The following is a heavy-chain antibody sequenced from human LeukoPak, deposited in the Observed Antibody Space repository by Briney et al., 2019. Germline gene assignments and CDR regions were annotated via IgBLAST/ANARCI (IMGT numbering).Heavy chain of an antibody. Sequence: ASVKVSCKASGYTFTGYYMHWVRQAPGQGLEWMGWINPNSGGTNYAQKFQGRVTMTRDTSISTAYMELSRLRSDDTAVYYCARDYGVIVATIISDYWGQGTLVTVSS. CDR3: ARDYGVIVATIISDY. V-gene: IGHV1-2*02. CDR1: GYTFTGYY. D-gene: IGHD5-12*01. CDR2: INPNSGGT. J-gene: IGHJ4*02.